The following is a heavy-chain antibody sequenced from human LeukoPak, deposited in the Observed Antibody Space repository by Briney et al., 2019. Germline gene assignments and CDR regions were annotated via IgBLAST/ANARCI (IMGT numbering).Heavy chain of an antibody. D-gene: IGHD3-3*01. CDR3: ARGITISACYYGMDV. J-gene: IGHJ6*02. V-gene: IGHV1-18*04. CDR1: GYIFTNYG. Sequence: ASVKVSCKASGYIFTNYGITWVRQAPGQGLEWMGWISAYNGNTNYAQNLQGRVAMTTDTSTSTVYMELRSLRSDDTAVYYCARGITISACYYGMDVWGQGTTVTVSS. CDR2: ISAYNGNT.